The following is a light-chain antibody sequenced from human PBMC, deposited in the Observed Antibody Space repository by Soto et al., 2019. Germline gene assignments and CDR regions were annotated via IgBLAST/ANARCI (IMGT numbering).Light chain of an antibody. J-gene: IGKJ1*01. CDR1: QSISSL. CDR2: DAS. CDR3: QQYKSFPWT. V-gene: IGKV1-5*01. Sequence: DIQMTQSPSTLSASVGDRVTITCRASQSISSLLAWYQQKPGKAPKLQIYDASNLETGVPSRFSGSGSGTEFTLTISSLQPDDFATYYCQQYKSFPWTFGQGTKVGIK.